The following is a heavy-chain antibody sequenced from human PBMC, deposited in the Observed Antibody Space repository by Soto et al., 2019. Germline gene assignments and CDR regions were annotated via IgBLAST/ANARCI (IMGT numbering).Heavy chain of an antibody. CDR1: GYIFPDYY. Sequence: GASVKFSCKASGYIFPDYYVHWVRQAPGEGLEWMGRINPNGGGTNYAQKFEGWVTMTTDTSISTAYMELSRLNFDDTAVYYCARGEQLVHFDFWGQGTLVTVSS. D-gene: IGHD6-6*01. CDR2: INPNGGGT. V-gene: IGHV1-2*04. CDR3: ARGEQLVHFDF. J-gene: IGHJ4*02.